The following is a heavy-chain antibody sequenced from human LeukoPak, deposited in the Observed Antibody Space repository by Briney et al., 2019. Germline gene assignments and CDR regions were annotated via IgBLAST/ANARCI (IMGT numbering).Heavy chain of an antibody. Sequence: PSETLSLTCSVSGGSMSRYYWSWIRQPPGKGLEWIGYIYCSGSTNYNPSLKSRVTISVDTSKKEFSLKQSSVTAADTAVYFCARLEYSSGWYVYWGQGTLVTVSS. D-gene: IGHD6-19*01. CDR1: GGSMSRYY. CDR3: ARLEYSSGWYVY. V-gene: IGHV4-59*01. CDR2: IYCSGST. J-gene: IGHJ4*02.